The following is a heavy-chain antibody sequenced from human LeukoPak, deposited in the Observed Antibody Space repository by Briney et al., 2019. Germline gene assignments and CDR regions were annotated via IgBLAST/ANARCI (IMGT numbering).Heavy chain of an antibody. Sequence: GGSLRLSCAASGFTFSSYGMHWVRQAPGKGLEWVAVISYDGSNKYYADSVKGRFTISRDNSKNTLNLQMNSLRAEDTAVYYCARTCPLLYCSSSFFDPWGRGTLVTVSS. V-gene: IGHV3-30*03. CDR1: GFTFSSYG. J-gene: IGHJ5*02. CDR3: ARTCPLLYCSSSFFDP. D-gene: IGHD2-2*01. CDR2: ISYDGSNK.